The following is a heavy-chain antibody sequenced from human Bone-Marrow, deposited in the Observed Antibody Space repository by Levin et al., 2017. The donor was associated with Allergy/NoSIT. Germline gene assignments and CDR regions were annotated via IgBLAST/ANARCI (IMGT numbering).Heavy chain of an antibody. D-gene: IGHD3-3*01. V-gene: IGHV4-59*01. CDR3: ARGSAPPRYYDFWSGYDYYYYYMDV. J-gene: IGHJ6*03. CDR1: GGSISSYY. Sequence: SQTLSLTCTVSGGSISSYYWSWIRQPPGKGLEWIGYIYYSGSTNYNPTLKSRVTISVDTSKNQFSLKLSSVTAADTAVYYCARGSAPPRYYDFWSGYDYYYYYMDVWGKGTTVTVSS. CDR2: IYYSGST.